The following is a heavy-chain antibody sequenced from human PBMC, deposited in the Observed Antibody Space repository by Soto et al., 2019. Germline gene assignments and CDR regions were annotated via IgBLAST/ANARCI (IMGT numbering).Heavy chain of an antibody. CDR3: AKDLMYYYGSGSLWYLDY. J-gene: IGHJ4*02. D-gene: IGHD3-10*01. Sequence: EVQLLQSGGDLVQPGGSLRLSCAASGFTFSAYAMSWVRQAPGKGLEWVSAISGSGDRTYYADPVKGRFTISRDSSDNTLYLQMNSLRAEDTAIYYCAKDLMYYYGSGSLWYLDYWGQGTLVIVSS. CDR2: ISGSGDRT. CDR1: GFTFSAYA. V-gene: IGHV3-23*01.